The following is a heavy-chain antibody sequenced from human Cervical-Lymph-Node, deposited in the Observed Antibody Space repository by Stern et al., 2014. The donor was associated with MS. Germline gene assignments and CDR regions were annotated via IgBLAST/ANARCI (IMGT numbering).Heavy chain of an antibody. J-gene: IGHJ4*02. V-gene: IGHV3-30*18. D-gene: IGHD1-26*01. CDR2: VSYDGTEK. CDR3: AKAQGGRHFDY. CDR1: GFTFSNYG. Sequence: VQLVESGGGVVQPGRSLRLSCAASGFTFSNYGMNWVRQPPGKGLVWVAVVSYDGTEKYYADSVRGRFTISRDNSNNTLFLQLHSLRPEDTAVYYCAKAQGGRHFDYWGQGTLVTVSS.